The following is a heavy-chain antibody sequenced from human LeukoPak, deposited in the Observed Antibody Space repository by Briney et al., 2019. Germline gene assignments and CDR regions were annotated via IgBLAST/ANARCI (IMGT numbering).Heavy chain of an antibody. V-gene: IGHV1-2*02. Sequence: GASVKVSCKASGYTFTGYYMDWVRQAPGQGLEWMGWINPNSGGTNYAQKFQGRVTMTRDTSISTAYMELSRLRSDDTAVYYCARVITIFGVVRGFDYWGQGTLVTVSS. J-gene: IGHJ4*02. CDR3: ARVITIFGVVRGFDY. D-gene: IGHD3-3*01. CDR1: GYTFTGYY. CDR2: INPNSGGT.